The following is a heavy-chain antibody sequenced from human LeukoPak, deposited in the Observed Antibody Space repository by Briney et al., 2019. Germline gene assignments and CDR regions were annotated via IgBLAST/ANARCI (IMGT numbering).Heavy chain of an antibody. Sequence: GGSLRLSCAASGFTFSSYWMHWVRQAPGKGLVWVSRSNSDGSSTSYADSVKGRFTISRDNAKNTLYLQMNSLRAEDTAVYYCARVGRRWLQCLDYWGQGTLVTVSS. CDR1: GFTFSSYW. D-gene: IGHD5-24*01. V-gene: IGHV3-74*01. CDR3: ARVGRRWLQCLDY. J-gene: IGHJ4*02. CDR2: SNSDGSST.